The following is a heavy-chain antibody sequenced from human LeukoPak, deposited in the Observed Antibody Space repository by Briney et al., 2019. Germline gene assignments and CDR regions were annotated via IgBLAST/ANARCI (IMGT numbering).Heavy chain of an antibody. CDR3: ARNQAVAANRGAFDI. CDR2: IYYSGNT. D-gene: IGHD6-19*01. V-gene: IGHV4-61*01. J-gene: IGHJ3*02. CDR1: GGSVSSGSYY. Sequence: SETLSLTCTVSGGSVSSGSYYWSWIRQPPGKGLEWIGYIYYSGNTYYNPYNPSLTSRVTMSVDTSKNQFSLKLDSVTEIDTAMYYCARNQAVAANRGAFDIWGQGTMVTVSS.